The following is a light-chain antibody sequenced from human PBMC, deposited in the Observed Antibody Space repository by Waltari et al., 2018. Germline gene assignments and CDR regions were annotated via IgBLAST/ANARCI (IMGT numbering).Light chain of an antibody. Sequence: QAVLTQPAFLSASPGASASLTCTARSDINIGPYKIYWYQQSPGSPPQFLLKYRSDSENQQGSGVPSRFSGSKDISAKSGILLISGLQSEDEADYYCMILYNRAVVFGGGTKLTVL. J-gene: IGLJ2*01. CDR3: MILYNRAVV. CDR1: SDINIGPYK. V-gene: IGLV5-45*01. CDR2: YRSDSEN.